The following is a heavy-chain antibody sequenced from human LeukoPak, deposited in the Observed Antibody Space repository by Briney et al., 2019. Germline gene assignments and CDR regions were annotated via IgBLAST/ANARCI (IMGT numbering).Heavy chain of an antibody. CDR3: AKRGVVIRVILVGFHKEAYYFDS. CDR1: GITLSDYG. D-gene: IGHD3-22*01. CDR2: ISGSGGGT. Sequence: GGSLRLSCAVSGITLSDYGMTWVRQAPGKGLEWVAGISGSGGGTNYADSVKGRFTISRDNSKNTLYLQMNSLRAEDTAVYFCAKRGVVIRVILVGFHKEAYYFDSWGQGALVTVSS. J-gene: IGHJ4*02. V-gene: IGHV3-23*01.